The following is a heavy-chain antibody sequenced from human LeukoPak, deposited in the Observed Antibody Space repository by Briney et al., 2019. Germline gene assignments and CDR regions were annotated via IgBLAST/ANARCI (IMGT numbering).Heavy chain of an antibody. CDR1: GFTFSSYW. J-gene: IGHJ4*02. Sequence: GGSLRLSCAASGFTFSSYWMSWVRQAPGKGLEWVTNIKQDGSEKYYVDSVKGRFTISRDNDKNSLYLQMKSLRAEDTAVYYCARVAKGRSIVTMVRGVGPLDYWGQGTLVTVSS. V-gene: IGHV3-7*04. CDR3: ARVAKGRSIVTMVRGVGPLDY. CDR2: IKQDGSEK. D-gene: IGHD3-10*01.